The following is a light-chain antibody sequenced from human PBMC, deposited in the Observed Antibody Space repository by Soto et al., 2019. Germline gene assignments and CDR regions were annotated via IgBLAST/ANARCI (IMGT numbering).Light chain of an antibody. V-gene: IGKV3-11*01. CDR2: DAS. CDR3: QHRRSWPLT. CDR1: QSVNSY. Sequence: EIVLTQSPATLSLSPGERATLSCRASQSVNSYLAWYQQKPGQAPRLLIYDASNRATGIPARFSGSGSGTDFTLTISSLEPEDFAVYYCQHRRSWPLTFGGGTKVEVK. J-gene: IGKJ4*01.